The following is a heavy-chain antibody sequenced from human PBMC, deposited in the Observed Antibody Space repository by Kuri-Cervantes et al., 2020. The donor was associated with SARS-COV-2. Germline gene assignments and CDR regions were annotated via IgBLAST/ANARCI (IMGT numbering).Heavy chain of an antibody. CDR2: IYAGGGT. V-gene: IGHV3-66*02. Sequence: GESLKISCAASGFTFSSYWMNWVRQAPGKGLEWVSIIYAGGGTYYADSVKGQFTISRDISKNTVFLQMNRLRPEDTAVYYCARSCTYARCSEYFQHWGQGTLVTVSS. CDR1: GFTFSSYW. CDR3: ARSCTYARCSEYFQH. J-gene: IGHJ1*01. D-gene: IGHD2-8*01.